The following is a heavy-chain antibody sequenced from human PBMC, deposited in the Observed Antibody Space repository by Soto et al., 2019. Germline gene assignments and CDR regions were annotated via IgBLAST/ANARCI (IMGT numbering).Heavy chain of an antibody. CDR3: ARGGHVVVVTAAFDY. CDR1: GNTFTNYY. Sequence: QVQLMPSGAEVKKPGASVKVSCKASGNTFTNYYIHWVRQAPGQGLEWMGTINPSGGHTTYAQKFLGRVTMTRDTSTSTLYMELTSLRSEDTAVYYCARGGHVVVVTAAFDYWGQGTLVTVSS. V-gene: IGHV1-46*01. CDR2: INPSGGHT. D-gene: IGHD2-21*02. J-gene: IGHJ4*02.